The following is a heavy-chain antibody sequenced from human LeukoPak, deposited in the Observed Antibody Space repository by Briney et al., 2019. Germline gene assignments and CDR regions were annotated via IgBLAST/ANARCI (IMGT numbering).Heavy chain of an antibody. D-gene: IGHD2-8*01. Sequence: GGSLRLSCAASGFTFSNYWMNWVRQAPGKGLEWVANIKQDGSEKNYVDSVKGRFTITRDNAKNSLYLQLNSLRAEDTAVYCCASTNSFDFWGQGTLVTVSS. CDR1: GFTFSNYW. CDR2: IKQDGSEK. J-gene: IGHJ4*02. V-gene: IGHV3-7*03. CDR3: ASTNSFDF.